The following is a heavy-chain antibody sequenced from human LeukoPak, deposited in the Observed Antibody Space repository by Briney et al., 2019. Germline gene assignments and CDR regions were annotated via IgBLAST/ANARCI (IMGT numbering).Heavy chain of an antibody. Sequence: GGSLRLSCAASGFTFSSYAMHWVRQAPGKGLEWVAVISYDGSNKYYADSVKGRFTISRDDSKNTLYLQMNSLRVEDTAVYYCAKGRPTTLGYCTSTSCADWYFDLWGRGTLLTVSS. CDR1: GFTFSSYA. J-gene: IGHJ2*01. CDR3: AKGRPTTLGYCTSTSCADWYFDL. CDR2: ISYDGSNK. D-gene: IGHD2-2*01. V-gene: IGHV3-30-3*01.